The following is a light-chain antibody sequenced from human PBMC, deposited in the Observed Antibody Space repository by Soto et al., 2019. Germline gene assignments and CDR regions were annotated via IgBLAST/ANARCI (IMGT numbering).Light chain of an antibody. CDR1: SSDVGGYNS. V-gene: IGLV2-8*01. CDR3: SSYAGSNDFEVV. CDR2: EVS. J-gene: IGLJ2*01. Sequence: QLVLTQPPSASGSPGQSVTFSCTGSSSDVGGYNSVSWYQQHPGKAPKLIIYEVSQRPSGVPDRFSGSKSGNTASLTVSGLQAEDEAYYYCSSYAGSNDFEVVFGGGTKVTVL.